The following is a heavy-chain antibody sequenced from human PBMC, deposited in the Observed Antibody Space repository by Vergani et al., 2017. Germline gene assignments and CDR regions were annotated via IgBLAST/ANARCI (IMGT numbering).Heavy chain of an antibody. D-gene: IGHD5-24*01. Sequence: QVQLVQSGAEVKKPGSSVKVSCKASGGTFSSYAISWVRQAPGQGLEWMGRIIPILGIANYAQKFQGRVTITADKSTSTAYMELSSLRSEDTAVYYCARDDPLGMADQGFGYYGMDVWGQGTTVTVSS. CDR2: IIPILGIA. J-gene: IGHJ6*02. CDR1: GGTFSSYA. CDR3: ARDDPLGMADQGFGYYGMDV. V-gene: IGHV1-69*04.